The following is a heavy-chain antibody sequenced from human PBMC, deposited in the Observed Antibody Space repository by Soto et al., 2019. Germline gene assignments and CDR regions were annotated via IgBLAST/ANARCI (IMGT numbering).Heavy chain of an antibody. CDR3: AASRGFDSSGYSGYYYGMDV. V-gene: IGHV3-9*01. J-gene: IGHJ6*02. CDR1: GFTFDDYA. D-gene: IGHD3-22*01. CDR2: ITWNSDEI. Sequence: EVQLVESGGGLVQPGRSLRLSCAASGFTFDDYAMHWVRQRPGRGLEWVSGITWNSDEIGYPDSVKGRFSISRDNPKKYLYLQMNSLSPDDTALYYCAASRGFDSSGYSGYYYGMDVWGQGTTVTVSS.